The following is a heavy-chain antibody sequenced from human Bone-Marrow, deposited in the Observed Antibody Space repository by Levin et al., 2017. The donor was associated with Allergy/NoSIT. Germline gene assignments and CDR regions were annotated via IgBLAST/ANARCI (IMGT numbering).Heavy chain of an antibody. CDR2: ISDTGQST. Sequence: GGSLRLSCAASGFTFGSYAMNWVRQTPGKGLEWVSVISDTGQSTFYADSVKGRFTISRDNSKNMVFLQMNSLRAEDTASYYCAKEIASVGYFYYGMDVWGQGTTVTV. CDR1: GFTFGSYA. CDR3: AKEIASVGYFYYGMDV. J-gene: IGHJ6*02. D-gene: IGHD5/OR15-5a*01. V-gene: IGHV3-23*01.